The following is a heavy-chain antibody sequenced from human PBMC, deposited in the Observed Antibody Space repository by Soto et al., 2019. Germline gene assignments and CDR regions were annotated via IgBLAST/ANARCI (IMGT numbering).Heavy chain of an antibody. Sequence: PSETLSLTCTVSGGSISSSSYYWGWIRQPPGKGLEWIGSIYYSGSTYYNPSLKSRVTISVDTSKNQFSLELSSVTAADPAVYYCARGRRYSSSWYSDYWGQGTLVTVSS. D-gene: IGHD6-13*01. J-gene: IGHJ4*02. CDR3: ARGRRYSSSWYSDY. CDR1: GGSISSSSYY. CDR2: IYYSGST. V-gene: IGHV4-39*01.